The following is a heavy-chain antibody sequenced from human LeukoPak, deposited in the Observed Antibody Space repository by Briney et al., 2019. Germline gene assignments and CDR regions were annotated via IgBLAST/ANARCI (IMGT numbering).Heavy chain of an antibody. V-gene: IGHV5-51*01. CDR3: ARLLRWWQNPLIDY. CDR2: IYPGDSDT. Sequence: GESLKISCKGSGYSFTSYWIGWVRQTPGKGLEWMGIIYPGDSDTRYSPSFQGQVTISADKSISTAYLQRSSLKASDTAMYYCARLLRWWQNPLIDYWGQGTLVTSPQ. D-gene: IGHD5-24*01. CDR1: GYSFTSYW. J-gene: IGHJ4*02.